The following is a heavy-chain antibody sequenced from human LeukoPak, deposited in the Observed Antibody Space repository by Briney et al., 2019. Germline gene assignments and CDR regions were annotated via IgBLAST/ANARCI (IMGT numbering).Heavy chain of an antibody. Sequence: PGGSLRLSCTASGFTFSNYAINRVRQAPGKGLEWVSVISGSGGDTYYADSVKGRFTISRDNSKNTVYLQMNSLRAEDTAVYYCAKGRSSGGSCVNYWGQGTLVSVSS. J-gene: IGHJ4*02. CDR2: ISGSGGDT. CDR1: GFTFSNYA. V-gene: IGHV3-23*01. D-gene: IGHD2-15*01. CDR3: AKGRSSGGSCVNY.